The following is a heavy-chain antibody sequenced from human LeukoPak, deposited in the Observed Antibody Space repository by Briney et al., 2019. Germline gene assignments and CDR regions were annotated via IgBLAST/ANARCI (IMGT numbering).Heavy chain of an antibody. CDR2: IYYSGST. D-gene: IGHD5-24*01. V-gene: IGHV4-59*01. J-gene: IGHJ4*02. Sequence: SETLSLTCTVSGGSISSYYWSWIRQPPGKGLEWIGYIYYSGSTNYNPPLKSRVTISVDTSKNQFSLKLSSVTAADTAVYYCARAQRDGYNLYYFDYWGQGTLVTVSS. CDR3: ARAQRDGYNLYYFDY. CDR1: GGSISSYY.